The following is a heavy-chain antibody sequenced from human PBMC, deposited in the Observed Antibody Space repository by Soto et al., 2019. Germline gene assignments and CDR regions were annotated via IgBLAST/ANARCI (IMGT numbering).Heavy chain of an antibody. CDR2: ISYSGST. Sequence: QVQLQESGPGLVKPSQTLSLTCTVSGGSISSGNYYWSWIRQPPGKGLEWIGFISYSGSTYYSASLKSRFTISGDTSKNQFSLNLSFVTAADTAVYYCATMGTPATGLYYFDYWGQGTLVTVSS. CDR1: GGSISSGNYY. V-gene: IGHV4-30-4*01. CDR3: ATMGTPATGLYYFDY. D-gene: IGHD1-7*01. J-gene: IGHJ4*02.